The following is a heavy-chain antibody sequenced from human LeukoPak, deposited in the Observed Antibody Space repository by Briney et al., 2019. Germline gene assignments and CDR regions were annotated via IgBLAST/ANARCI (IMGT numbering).Heavy chain of an antibody. CDR3: ARGYDSSGYLYYYYYYGMDV. V-gene: IGHV3-7*01. J-gene: IGHJ6*02. Sequence: GGSLRLSCLASGFTFSNSWMTWVRQAPGKGLEWVANIKQDGSEKYYVDSVKGRFTISRDNAKNSLYLQMNSLRAEDTAVYYCARGYDSSGYLYYYYYYGMDVWGQGTTVTVSS. CDR2: IKQDGSEK. CDR1: GFTFSNSW. D-gene: IGHD3-22*01.